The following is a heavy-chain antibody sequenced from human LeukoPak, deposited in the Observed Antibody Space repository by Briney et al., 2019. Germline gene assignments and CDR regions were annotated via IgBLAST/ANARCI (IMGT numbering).Heavy chain of an antibody. J-gene: IGHJ4*02. CDR2: IRYDGSNK. V-gene: IGHV3-30*02. Sequence: GGSLRLSCAAPGFTFSSYGMHWVRQAPGKGLEWVAFIRYDGSNKYYADSVKGRFTISRDNSKNTLYLQMNSLRPEDTAVYYCAKDSKRWKTYYYEAGSYYFDYWGQGTRVTVSS. CDR3: AKDSKRWKTYYYEAGSYYFDY. D-gene: IGHD3-10*01. CDR1: GFTFSSYG.